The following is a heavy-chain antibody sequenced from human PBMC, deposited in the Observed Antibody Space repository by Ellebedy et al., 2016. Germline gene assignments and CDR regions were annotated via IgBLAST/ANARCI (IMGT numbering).Heavy chain of an antibody. CDR1: GFTFGDYA. J-gene: IGHJ2*01. CDR3: TRASIVGDWYFDL. D-gene: IGHD1-26*01. Sequence: GGSLRLXCTASGFTFGDYAMSWFRQAPGKGLEWVGFIRSKAYGGTTEYAASVKGRFTISRDDSKSIAYLQMNSLKTEDTAVYYCTRASIVGDWYFDLWGRGTLVTVSS. V-gene: IGHV3-49*03. CDR2: IRSKAYGGTT.